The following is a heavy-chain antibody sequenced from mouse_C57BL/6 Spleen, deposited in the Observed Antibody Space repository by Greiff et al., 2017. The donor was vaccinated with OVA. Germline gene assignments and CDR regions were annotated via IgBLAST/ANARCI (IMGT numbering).Heavy chain of an antibody. Sequence: VQLQQPGAELVKPGASVKLSCKASGYTFTSYWMQWVKQRPGQGLEWIGEIDPSDSYTNYNQKFKGKATLTVDTSSSTAYMQRSSLTSEDSAVYYCARGEYYDGSSPWFAYWGQGTLVTVSA. CDR3: ARGEYYDGSSPWFAY. V-gene: IGHV1-50*01. CDR2: IDPSDSYT. D-gene: IGHD1-1*01. CDR1: GYTFTSYW. J-gene: IGHJ3*01.